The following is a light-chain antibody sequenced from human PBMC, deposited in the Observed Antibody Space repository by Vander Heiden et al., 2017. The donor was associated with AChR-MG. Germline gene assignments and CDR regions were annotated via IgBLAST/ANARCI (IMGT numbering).Light chain of an antibody. J-gene: IGKJ1*01. V-gene: IGKV1-6*01. CDR2: AAS. Sequence: AIQMTQSPSSLSASVGDRVTISCRASQRIRNDLGWYQQKPGKAPKLLIYAASSLQSAVPSRFSGSGSGTDFTLTISNLQPEDFATYYCRQDDSYPHTFGQGTKVEIK. CDR1: QRIRND. CDR3: RQDDSYPHT.